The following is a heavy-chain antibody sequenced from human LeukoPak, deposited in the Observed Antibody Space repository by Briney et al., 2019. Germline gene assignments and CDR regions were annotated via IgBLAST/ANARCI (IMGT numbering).Heavy chain of an antibody. Sequence: SSETLSLTCTVSGGSISNGDYYWGWIRQPPGKGLEWIGSIYYSGSTYYNPSLKSRVTISVDTSKNQFSLKLSSVTAADTAVYYCARGNLRKFRPGDAFDIWGQGTMVTVSS. V-gene: IGHV4-39*07. CDR1: GGSISNGDYY. CDR3: ARGNLRKFRPGDAFDI. D-gene: IGHD1-7*01. J-gene: IGHJ3*02. CDR2: IYYSGST.